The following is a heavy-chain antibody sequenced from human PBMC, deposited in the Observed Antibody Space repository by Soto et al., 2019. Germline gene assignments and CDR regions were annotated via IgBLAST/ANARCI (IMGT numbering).Heavy chain of an antibody. Sequence: GGSLRLSCAASGFTFSSYWMHWVRQAPGKGLVWVSRINSDGSSTSYADSVKGRFTISRDNAKNTLCLQMNSLRAEDTAVYYCASLFSTFAYPGPWFDPWGQGTLVTVSS. CDR2: INSDGSST. CDR3: ASLFSTFAYPGPWFDP. J-gene: IGHJ5*02. V-gene: IGHV3-74*01. CDR1: GFTFSSYW.